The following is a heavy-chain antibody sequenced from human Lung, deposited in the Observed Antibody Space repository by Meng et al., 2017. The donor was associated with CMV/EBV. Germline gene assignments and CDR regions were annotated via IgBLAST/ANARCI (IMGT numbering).Heavy chain of an antibody. Sequence: VPLGQSGSELKKPGASVRVSCEASGYTFASYGISWLRQAPGQGLEWMGWFVNNVDTYSAQKFQGRVTMTTDTHTSTAFMELRSLRSDDTAVYYCARGTPGRSYSDYWGQGTLVTVSS. CDR1: GYTFASYG. J-gene: IGHJ4*02. V-gene: IGHV1-18*01. CDR2: FVNNVDT. CDR3: ARGTPGRSYSDY. D-gene: IGHD3-10*01.